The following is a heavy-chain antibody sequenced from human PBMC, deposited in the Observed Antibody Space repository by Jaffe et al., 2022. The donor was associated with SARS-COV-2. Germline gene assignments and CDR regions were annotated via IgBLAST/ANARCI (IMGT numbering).Heavy chain of an antibody. Sequence: EVQLLESGGGLVQPGGSLRLSCAASGFTFSSYAMSWVRQAPGKGLEWVSAISGSGGSTYYADSVKGRFTISRDNSKNTLYLQMNSLRAEDTAVYYCAKGNGDGHYYYYGMDVWGQGTTVTVSS. CDR1: GFTFSSYA. V-gene: IGHV3-23*01. D-gene: IGHD2-21*01. J-gene: IGHJ6*02. CDR3: AKGNGDGHYYYYGMDV. CDR2: ISGSGGST.